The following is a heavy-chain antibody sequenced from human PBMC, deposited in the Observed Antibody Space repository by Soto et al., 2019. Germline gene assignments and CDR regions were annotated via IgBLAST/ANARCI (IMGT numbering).Heavy chain of an antibody. CDR3: ALTGYYVVDV. CDR2: IYYSGST. CDR1: GGSISSGGYY. V-gene: IGHV4-30-4*08. J-gene: IGHJ4*02. D-gene: IGHD3-9*01. Sequence: SETLSLTCTVSGGSISSGGYYWSWIRQHPGKGLEWIGYIYYSGSTYYNPSLKSRVTISVDTSKNQFSLKLSSVTAADTAGYYCALTGYYVVDVWGQGTLVTVSS.